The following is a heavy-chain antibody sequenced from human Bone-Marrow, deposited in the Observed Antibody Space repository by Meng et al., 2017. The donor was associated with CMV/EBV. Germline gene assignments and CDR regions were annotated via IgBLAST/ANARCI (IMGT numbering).Heavy chain of an antibody. CDR1: GYTFTNYG. CDR2: ITVYSGDT. CDR3: ARDLVGVPTRLDY. Sequence: KASGYTFTNYGISWVRQAPGQGLEWRGWITVYSGDTNYVQKLQGRVTMTTDTSANIAYMELRSLTSDDTAVYYCARDLVGVPTRLDYWGQGSLVTVSS. D-gene: IGHD1-26*01. V-gene: IGHV1-18*01. J-gene: IGHJ4*02.